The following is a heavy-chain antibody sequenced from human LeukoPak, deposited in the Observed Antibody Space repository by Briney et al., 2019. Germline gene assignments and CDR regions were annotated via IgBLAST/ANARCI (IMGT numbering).Heavy chain of an antibody. V-gene: IGHV4-34*01. Sequence: PGGSLRLSCAASGFTLSPYSMNWIRQPPGKGLEWIGEINHSGSTNYNPSLKSRVTISVDTSKNQFSLKLSSVTAADTAVYYCTRLTKNDSGTYRFGKKKRGYMDVWGKGTTVTISS. CDR1: GFTLSPYS. J-gene: IGHJ6*03. CDR2: INHSGST. D-gene: IGHD3-10*01. CDR3: TRLTKNDSGTYRFGKKKRGYMDV.